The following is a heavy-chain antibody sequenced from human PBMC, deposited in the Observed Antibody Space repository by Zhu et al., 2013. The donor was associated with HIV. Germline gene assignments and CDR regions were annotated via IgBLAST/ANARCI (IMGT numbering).Heavy chain of an antibody. V-gene: IGHV1-69*01. Sequence: QVQLVQSGAEVKKPGSSVKVSCKASGGTFSSYAINWVRQAPGQGLEWMGGIIPIFGTANYAQKFQGRVTITADESTSTAYMELSSLRSEDTAVYYCGRGEGPLAYDYIWGPFDYWGQGPWSPS. J-gene: IGHJ4*02. CDR3: GRGEGPLAYDYIWGPFDY. CDR1: GGTFSSYA. D-gene: IGHD3-16*01. CDR2: IIPIFGTA.